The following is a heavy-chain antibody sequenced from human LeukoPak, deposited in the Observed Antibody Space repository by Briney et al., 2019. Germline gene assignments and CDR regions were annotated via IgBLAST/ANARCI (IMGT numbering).Heavy chain of an antibody. CDR2: ISGSGDTT. V-gene: IGHV3-23*01. CDR3: AKDYCTITTCSFDS. Sequence: GGSLRLSCAASGFTFSIYAMSWVRQAPGKGLECVSGISGSGDTTYYADSVKGRFTISRDNSNNTLYLQINILRAEDTAVYYCAKDYCTITTCSFDSWGQGTLVTVSS. D-gene: IGHD2-2*01. J-gene: IGHJ4*02. CDR1: GFTFSIYA.